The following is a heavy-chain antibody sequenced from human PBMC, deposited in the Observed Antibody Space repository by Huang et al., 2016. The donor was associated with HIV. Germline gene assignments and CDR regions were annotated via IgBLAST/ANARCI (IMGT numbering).Heavy chain of an antibody. CDR2: IIPRLGTR. V-gene: IGHV1-69*13. D-gene: IGHD3-16*01. CDR3: AKRGGAWGSPYAFDL. CDR1: GGSFNNFG. Sequence: QVQLVQSGAEVRKPGSSVKVSCRAFGGSFNNFGLNWVGQAPGQGLEWMGGIIPRLGTRNDAQRFQGRVTITADETTGVVYMELSSLRSDDTAVYFCAKRGGAWGSPYAFDLWGPGTVVTVSS. J-gene: IGHJ3*01.